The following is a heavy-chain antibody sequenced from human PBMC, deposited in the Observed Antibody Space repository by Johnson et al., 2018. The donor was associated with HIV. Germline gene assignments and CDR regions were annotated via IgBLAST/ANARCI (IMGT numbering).Heavy chain of an antibody. CDR2: IKRQTDGGTT. D-gene: IGHD2-2*02. CDR1: GFTFNNAW. CDR3: TTAGYTFSDAFDI. J-gene: IGHJ3*02. V-gene: IGHV3-15*01. Sequence: LVESGGGLVKPGGSLRLSCAASGFTFNNAWMSWVRQAPGKGLEWVGRIKRQTDGGTTDYAAPVKGRFTISRDDSNNMLYLEMNSLKTEDTATYYCTTAGYTFSDAFDIWGHGLMVTVSS.